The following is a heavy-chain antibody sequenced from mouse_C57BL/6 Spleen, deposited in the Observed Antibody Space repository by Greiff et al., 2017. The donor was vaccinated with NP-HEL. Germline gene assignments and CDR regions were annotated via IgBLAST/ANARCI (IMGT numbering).Heavy chain of an antibody. J-gene: IGHJ3*01. CDR3: ARDGSGPFAY. D-gene: IGHD3-2*02. V-gene: IGHV3-6*01. CDR2: ISYDGSN. Sequence: EVQRVESGPGLVKPSQSLSLTCSVTGYSITSGYYWNWIRQFPGNKLEWMGYISYDGSNNYNPSLKNRISITRDTSKNQFFLKLNSVTTEDTATYYCARDGSGPFAYWGQGTLVTVSA. CDR1: GYSITSGYY.